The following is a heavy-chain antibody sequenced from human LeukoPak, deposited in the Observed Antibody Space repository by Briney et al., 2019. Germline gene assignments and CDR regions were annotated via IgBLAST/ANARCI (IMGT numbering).Heavy chain of an antibody. CDR3: ARDSLGEGWWFDP. Sequence: PGGSLRLSCAASGFTFSSYWMHWVRHAPGKGLVWVSRINSDGSSTSYADSVKGRFTISRDNAKNTLYLQMTSLSAEDTAVYYCARDSLGEGWWFDPWGQGTLVTVSS. CDR2: INSDGSST. CDR1: GFTFSSYW. V-gene: IGHV3-74*01. D-gene: IGHD7-27*01. J-gene: IGHJ5*02.